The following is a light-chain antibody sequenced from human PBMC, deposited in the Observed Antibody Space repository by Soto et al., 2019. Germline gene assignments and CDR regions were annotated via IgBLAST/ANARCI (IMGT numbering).Light chain of an antibody. V-gene: IGLV2-14*01. CDR1: SSYVGSYNY. CDR3: SSYTSSSTYV. CDR2: DVS. J-gene: IGLJ1*01. Sequence: QSVLTQPASVSGSPGQSITISCTGTSSYVGSYNYVSWYQQHPGKAPKLMIYDVSNRPSGVSNRFSGSKSGNTASPTISGLQAEDEADYYCSSYTSSSTYVFGTGTKATVL.